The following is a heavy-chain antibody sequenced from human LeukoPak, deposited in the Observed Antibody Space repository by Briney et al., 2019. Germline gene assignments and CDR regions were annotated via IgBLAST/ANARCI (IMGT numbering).Heavy chain of an antibody. CDR2: IWYDGSNK. CDR3: ARMVDGDDNFDY. Sequence: GGSLRLSCAASGFTFSSYGMHWIRQAPGKGLEWVAVIWYDGSNKYYADSVKGRFTISRDNSKNTLYLQMNSLRAEDTAVYYCARMVDGDDNFDYWGQGTLVTVSS. D-gene: IGHD4-17*01. CDR1: GFTFSSYG. V-gene: IGHV3-33*01. J-gene: IGHJ4*02.